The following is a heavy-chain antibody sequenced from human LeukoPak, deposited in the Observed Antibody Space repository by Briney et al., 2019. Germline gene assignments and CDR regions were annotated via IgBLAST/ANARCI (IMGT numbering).Heavy chain of an antibody. J-gene: IGHJ6*03. CDR3: ARIAAAAKVYYYYYYMDV. CDR2: IYPGGSDT. CDR1: GYSFTSYW. D-gene: IGHD6-13*01. Sequence: GESLKISCKGSGYSFTSYWIGWVRQMPGKGLEWMGIIYPGGSDTRYSPSFQGQVTISADKSISTAYLQWSSLKASDTAMYYCARIAAAAKVYYYYYYMDVWGKGTTVTVSS. V-gene: IGHV5-51*01.